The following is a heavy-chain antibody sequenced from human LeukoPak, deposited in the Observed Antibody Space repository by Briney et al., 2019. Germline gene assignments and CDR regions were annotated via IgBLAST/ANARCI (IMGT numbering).Heavy chain of an antibody. J-gene: IGHJ3*02. Sequence: ASVKVSCKASGYTFTGYYMHWVRQAPGQGLEWMGWINPNSGGTNYAQKFQGRVTMTRDTSISTAYMELSRLRSDDTAVYYCARDRNTMVRRVIDAFDIWGQGTMVTVSS. D-gene: IGHD3-10*01. CDR1: GYTFTGYY. V-gene: IGHV1-2*02. CDR3: ARDRNTMVRRVIDAFDI. CDR2: INPNSGGT.